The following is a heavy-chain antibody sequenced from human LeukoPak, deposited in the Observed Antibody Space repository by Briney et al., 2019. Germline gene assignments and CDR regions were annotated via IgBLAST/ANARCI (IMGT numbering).Heavy chain of an antibody. CDR3: AKDGHYDSSGFTLQY. CDR2: LSSSGTNT. Sequence: PGGSLRLSCAASGFTFSNYAITWVRQAPGKGLEWVSTLSSSGTNTYYADSVKGRFTISRDNSKNTLYLQMNSLRADDTAVYYCAKDGHYDSSGFTLQYWGQGTLVTVSS. J-gene: IGHJ1*01. V-gene: IGHV3-23*01. CDR1: GFTFSNYA. D-gene: IGHD3-22*01.